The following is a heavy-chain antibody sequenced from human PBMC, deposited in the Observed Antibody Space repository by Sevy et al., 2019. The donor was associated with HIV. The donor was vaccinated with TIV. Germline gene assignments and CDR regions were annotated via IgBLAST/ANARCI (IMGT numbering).Heavy chain of an antibody. CDR2: INHSGST. Sequence: SETLSLTCAVYGGPFSGYYWNWIRQSPGKGLEWIGEINHSGSTHYNPSLKSRVTISVDTSKNQFSLRLNSVTAADTAVYYCARAPPVLVVPGAPSWFDPWGQGTLVTVSS. D-gene: IGHD2-2*01. J-gene: IGHJ5*02. CDR3: ARAPPVLVVPGAPSWFDP. CDR1: GGPFSGYY. V-gene: IGHV4-34*01.